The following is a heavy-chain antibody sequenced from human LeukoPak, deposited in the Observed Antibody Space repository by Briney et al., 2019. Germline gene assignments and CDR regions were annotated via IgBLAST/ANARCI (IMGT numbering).Heavy chain of an antibody. Sequence: PGGSLRLSCAASGFTFSSYGMSWVRQAPGKGLEWVTAISGSGGSTYYADSVKGRFTISRDNSKNTLYLQMNSLRAEDTAVYYCAKARDGYNLIPDAFDIWGQGTMVTVSS. CDR2: ISGSGGST. D-gene: IGHD5-24*01. CDR1: GFTFSSYG. J-gene: IGHJ3*02. V-gene: IGHV3-23*01. CDR3: AKARDGYNLIPDAFDI.